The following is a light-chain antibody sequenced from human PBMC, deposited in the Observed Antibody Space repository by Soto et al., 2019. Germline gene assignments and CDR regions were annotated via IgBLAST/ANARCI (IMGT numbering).Light chain of an antibody. Sequence: QSVXTQPASVSGXXXXSXXXXXXGXXXXXGYHNYVSWHQPHPGKAPTLMIYDVSNRPSGVSNRFSGSKSGNSASLTISGLQAEDEADYYCSSYTSSSTLYVFGTGTKLTVL. CDR2: DVS. J-gene: IGLJ1*01. V-gene: IGLV2-14*01. CDR1: XXXXGYHNY. CDR3: SSYTSSSTLYV.